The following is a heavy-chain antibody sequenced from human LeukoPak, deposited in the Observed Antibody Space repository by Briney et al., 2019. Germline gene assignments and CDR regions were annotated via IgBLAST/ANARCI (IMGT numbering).Heavy chain of an antibody. D-gene: IGHD4-11*01. V-gene: IGHV3-23*01. CDR3: AKVSKDYYYYMDV. CDR1: GFTVSSNY. CDR2: ISGSAGGT. Sequence: GGSLRLSCAASGFTVSSNYMSWVRQAPGKGLEWVSAISGSAGGTYYADSVKGRFTISRDNSKNTLYLQMNSLRAEDTAVYYCAKVSKDYYYYMDVWGKGATVTVSS. J-gene: IGHJ6*03.